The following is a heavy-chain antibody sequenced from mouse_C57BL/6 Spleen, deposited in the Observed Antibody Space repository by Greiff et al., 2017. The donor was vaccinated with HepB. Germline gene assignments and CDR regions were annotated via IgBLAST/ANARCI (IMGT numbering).Heavy chain of an antibody. CDR3: ARGYYYGSSSYYYAMDY. D-gene: IGHD1-1*01. CDR2: IDPSDSYT. CDR1: GYTFTSYW. Sequence: QVQLQQPGAELVRPGTSVKLSCKASGYTFTSYWMHWVKQRPGQGLEWIGVIDPSDSYTNYNQKFKGKATLTVDTSSSTAYMQLSSLTSEDSAVYYCARGYYYGSSSYYYAMDYWGQGTSVTVSS. V-gene: IGHV1-59*01. J-gene: IGHJ4*01.